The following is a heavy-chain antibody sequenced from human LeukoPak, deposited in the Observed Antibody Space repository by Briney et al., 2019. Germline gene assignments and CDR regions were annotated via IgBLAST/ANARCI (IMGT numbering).Heavy chain of an antibody. V-gene: IGHV3-7*01. Sequence: GGSLRLSCAASEFTFSSYWMSWVRQAPGKGLEWVANIKQDGSEKYYVDSVKGRFTISRDNAKNSLYLQMNSLRAEDTAVYYCARFMWDYWGQGTLVTVSS. CDR2: IKQDGSEK. CDR3: ARFMWDY. J-gene: IGHJ4*02. CDR1: EFTFSSYW. D-gene: IGHD2-21*01.